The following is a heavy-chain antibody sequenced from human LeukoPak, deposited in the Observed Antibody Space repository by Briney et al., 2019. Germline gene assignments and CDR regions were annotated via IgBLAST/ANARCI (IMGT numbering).Heavy chain of an antibody. CDR1: GFTFSIYA. CDR2: IYSGGST. Sequence: PGGSLRLSCAASGFTFSIYAMSWVRQAPGKGLEWVSVIYSGGSTYYADSVKGRFTISRDNSKNTLYLQMNSLRAEDTAVYYCARDHSGYHDYWGQGTLVTVSS. D-gene: IGHD5-12*01. CDR3: ARDHSGYHDY. V-gene: IGHV3-53*01. J-gene: IGHJ4*02.